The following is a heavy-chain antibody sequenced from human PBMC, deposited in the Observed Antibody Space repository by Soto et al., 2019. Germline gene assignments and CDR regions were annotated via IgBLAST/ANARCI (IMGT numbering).Heavy chain of an antibody. J-gene: IGHJ4*02. CDR3: ARGGEGFDY. V-gene: IGHV4-30-2*01. CDR1: GCSISSGGYS. CDR2: IYHSGST. D-gene: IGHD3-10*01. Sequence: PXETLSLTFAVPGCSISSGGYSWGWIRQPPGKGLEWIGYIYHSGSTYYNPSLKSRVTISVDRSKNQFSLKLSSVTAADTAVYYCARGGEGFDYWGQGTLVTVSS.